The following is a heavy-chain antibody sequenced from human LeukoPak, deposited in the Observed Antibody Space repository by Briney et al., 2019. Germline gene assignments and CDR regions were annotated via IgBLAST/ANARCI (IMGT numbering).Heavy chain of an antibody. CDR2: IRSKPNSYAT. D-gene: IGHD6-25*01. CDR1: GFTFSGSA. J-gene: IGHJ4*02. V-gene: IGHV3-73*01. Sequence: GGSLRLSCAASGFTFSGSAIHWVRQASGKGLEWVGRIRSKPNSYATAYAASVKGRFTISRDDSNNTAYLQMNSLRAEDTAVYYCARDRSSGRFDYWGQGTLVTVSS. CDR3: ARDRSSGRFDY.